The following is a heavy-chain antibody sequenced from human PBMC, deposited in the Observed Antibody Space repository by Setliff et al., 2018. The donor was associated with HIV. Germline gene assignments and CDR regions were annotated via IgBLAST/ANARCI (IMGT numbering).Heavy chain of an antibody. CDR2: IYESGST. Sequence: SETLSLTCAVSGYSISSGYYWGWIRQPPGKGLEWIGSIYESGSTHNHPSLKSRVTISVDTPKNHFSLKLSSVTAADTAVYYCARGMGGSQVGGDAFDIWGQGTTVTVSS. CDR3: ARGMGGSQVGGDAFDI. V-gene: IGHV4-38-2*01. CDR1: GYSISSGYY. D-gene: IGHD1-26*01. J-gene: IGHJ3*02.